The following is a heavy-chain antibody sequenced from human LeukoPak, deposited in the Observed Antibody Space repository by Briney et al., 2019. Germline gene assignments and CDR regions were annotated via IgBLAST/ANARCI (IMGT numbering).Heavy chain of an antibody. Sequence: SETLSLTCAVYGESFSNYYWSWIRQPPGKGLEWLAEINDSGRANYNPSLMSRVTVSVDTSKNQFSLRLTSVTATDTAVYYCARRWNYGRNYYIDVWGKGATVSVSS. CDR3: ARRWNYGRNYYIDV. V-gene: IGHV4-34*01. CDR2: INDSGRA. J-gene: IGHJ6*03. D-gene: IGHD1-7*01. CDR1: GESFSNYY.